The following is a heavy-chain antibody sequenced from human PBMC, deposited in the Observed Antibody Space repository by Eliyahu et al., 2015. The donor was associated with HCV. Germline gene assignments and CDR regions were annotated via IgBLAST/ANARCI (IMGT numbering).Heavy chain of an antibody. J-gene: IGHJ4*02. CDR1: AHPFPXYA. CDR3: ASWAGSTDLGGFYFDY. Sequence: QVQXVQSGGEVKKPGASVKVSXXASAHPFPXYAIHWVRQAPGQRLEWMGWINVYNGKTEYSQKFQGRVIFTRDTSASTAYMELSSLRSEDTAVYSCASWAGSTDLGGFYFDYWGQGTQVTVSS. CDR2: INVYNGKT. D-gene: IGHD1-7*01. V-gene: IGHV1-3*01.